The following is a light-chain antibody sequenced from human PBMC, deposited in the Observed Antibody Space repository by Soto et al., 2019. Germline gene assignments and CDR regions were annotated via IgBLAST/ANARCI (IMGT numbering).Light chain of an antibody. Sequence: QSALAQPASVSGSPGQSITISCTGSVSDVGSFGPVSWYQQHPGQVPKLIIYEGNRRPSGVSSRFSGSKSGNTASLTISGLQAEEEADYYCCSYVGARTYVFGAGTKVTV. J-gene: IGLJ1*01. CDR1: VSDVGSFGP. V-gene: IGLV2-23*01. CDR2: EGN. CDR3: CSYVGARTYV.